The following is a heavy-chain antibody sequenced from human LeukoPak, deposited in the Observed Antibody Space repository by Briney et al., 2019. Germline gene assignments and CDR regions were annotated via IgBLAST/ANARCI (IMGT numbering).Heavy chain of an antibody. Sequence: GGSLRLSCAASGFTFSSHAMSWVRQAPGKGLEWVSAISGSGGSTYYADSVKGRFTISRDNSKNTLYLQMNSLRAEDTAVYYCAKDGGGMVRGVKYYFDYWGQGTLVTVSS. CDR3: AKDGGGMVRGVKYYFDY. D-gene: IGHD3-10*01. CDR1: GFTFSSHA. CDR2: ISGSGGST. J-gene: IGHJ4*02. V-gene: IGHV3-23*01.